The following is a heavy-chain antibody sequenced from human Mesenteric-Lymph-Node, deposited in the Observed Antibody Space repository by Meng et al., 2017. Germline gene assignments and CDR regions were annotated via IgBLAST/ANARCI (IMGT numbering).Heavy chain of an antibody. Sequence: GGSLRLSCAASGFTFSSYAMHWVRQAPGKGLEWVAVISYDGSNKYYADSVKGRFTISRDNSKNTLYLQMNSLRAEDTAVYYCARGPPGRTIDYYYYGMDVWGQGTTVTVSS. J-gene: IGHJ6*02. CDR2: ISYDGSNK. CDR3: ARGPPGRTIDYYYYGMDV. CDR1: GFTFSSYA. D-gene: IGHD1-1*01. V-gene: IGHV3-30*01.